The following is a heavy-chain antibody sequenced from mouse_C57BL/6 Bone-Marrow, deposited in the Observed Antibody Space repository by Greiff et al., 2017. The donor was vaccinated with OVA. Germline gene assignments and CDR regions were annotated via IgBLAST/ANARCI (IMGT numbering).Heavy chain of an antibody. D-gene: IGHD2-1*01. CDR2: INPNYGTT. CDR3: ARGRDGNYDWYFDV. V-gene: IGHV1-39*01. Sequence: EVQLVESGPELVKPGASVKISCKASGYSFTDYNMNWVKQSNGKSLEWIGVINPNYGTTSYNQKFKGKATLTVDQSSSTAYMQLNSLTSEDSAVYYCARGRDGNYDWYFDVWGTGTTVTVSS. J-gene: IGHJ1*03. CDR1: GYSFTDYN.